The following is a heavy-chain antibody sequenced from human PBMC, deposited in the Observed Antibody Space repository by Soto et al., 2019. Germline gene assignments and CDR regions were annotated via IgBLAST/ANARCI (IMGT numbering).Heavy chain of an antibody. D-gene: IGHD3-3*01. CDR2: INPNSGAT. V-gene: IGHV1-2*02. Sequence: QVQLVQSGAEGKKPGASVKVSCKASGYTFTGYFIHWVRQAPGQGLEWVGYINPNSGATKYAPRFQGRVTMTSDTSIRTAYMDLSNLRSDDTAVYYCARGGGTILAPLPWGTGTLVTVSS. J-gene: IGHJ5*02. CDR3: ARGGGTILAPLP. CDR1: GYTFTGYF.